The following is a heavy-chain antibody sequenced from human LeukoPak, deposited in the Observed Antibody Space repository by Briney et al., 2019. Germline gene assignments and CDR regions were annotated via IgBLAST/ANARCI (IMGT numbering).Heavy chain of an antibody. V-gene: IGHV3-74*01. Sequence: GGSLRLSCVASGFTFSSYWMHWVRQAPGKGLVWVSRINSDGSGTSYADSVKGRFTISRDNAKNTLYLQMSSLRVEDTAVYYCARQIRTTFNNWFDPWGQGTLVTVSS. CDR3: ARQIRTTFNNWFDP. CDR2: INSDGSGT. D-gene: IGHD3-16*01. CDR1: GFTFSSYW. J-gene: IGHJ5*02.